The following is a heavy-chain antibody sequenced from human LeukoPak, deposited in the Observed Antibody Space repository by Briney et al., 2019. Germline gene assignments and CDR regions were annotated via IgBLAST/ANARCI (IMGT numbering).Heavy chain of an antibody. J-gene: IGHJ4*02. V-gene: IGHV3-7*05. CDR2: IKEDGSEK. CDR3: ARMAGGLWDY. Sequence: GGSLRLSCAASGFTFSSYWMSWVRQAPGKGLEWVANIKEDGSEKYYVDSVKGRFTITRDNAKNSLSLEMNSLRAEDTAVYYCARMAGGLWDYWGQGTLVTVSS. CDR1: GFTFSSYW. D-gene: IGHD5-24*01.